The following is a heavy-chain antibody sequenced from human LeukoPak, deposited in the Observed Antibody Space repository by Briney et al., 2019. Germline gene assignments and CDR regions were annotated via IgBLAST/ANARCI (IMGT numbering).Heavy chain of an antibody. CDR3: ARSDYDSSGPYGAFDI. CDR1: GGTFTSYA. D-gene: IGHD3-22*01. Sequence: SVKVSCKASGGTFTSYAISWVRQAPGQGLEWMGRIIPILGIANYAQKFQGRVTITADKSTSTAYMELSSLRSEDTGVYYCARSDYDSSGPYGAFDIWGQGTMVTVSS. V-gene: IGHV1-69*04. CDR2: IIPILGIA. J-gene: IGHJ3*02.